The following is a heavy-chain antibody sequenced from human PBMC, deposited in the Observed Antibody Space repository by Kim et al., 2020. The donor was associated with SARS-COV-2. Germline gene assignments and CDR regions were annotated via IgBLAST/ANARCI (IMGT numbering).Heavy chain of an antibody. CDR2: ISAYNGNT. J-gene: IGHJ5*02. Sequence: ASVKVSCKASGYTFTSYGISWVRQAPGQGLEWMGWISAYNGNTNCAQKLQGRVTMTTDTSTSTAYMELRSLRSDDTAVYYCARGGGEYQLLYDLEYNWFDPWGQGTLVTVSS. CDR3: ARGGGEYQLLYDLEYNWFDP. V-gene: IGHV1-18*01. CDR1: GYTFTSYG. D-gene: IGHD2-2*02.